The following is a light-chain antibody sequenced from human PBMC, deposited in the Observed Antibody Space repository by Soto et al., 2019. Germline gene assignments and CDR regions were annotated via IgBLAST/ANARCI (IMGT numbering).Light chain of an antibody. J-gene: IGKJ4*01. CDR1: QSVISTD. Sequence: EIVLTQSPGTLSLSPGERATLSCRASQSVISTDLAWYQQKPGQAPGLLVYAASSRASGIPDRFSGSGSGTDFTLTISRLEPEDFAVYYCQQYGTSPPDFGGGTRVEI. V-gene: IGKV3-20*01. CDR3: QQYGTSPPD. CDR2: AAS.